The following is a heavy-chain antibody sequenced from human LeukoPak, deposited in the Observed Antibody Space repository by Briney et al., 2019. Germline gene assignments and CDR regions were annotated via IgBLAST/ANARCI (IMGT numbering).Heavy chain of an antibody. D-gene: IGHD6-13*01. CDR1: GYTFTSYG. V-gene: IGHV1-18*01. Sequence: ASVKVSCKASGYTFTSYGISWVRQAPGQGLEWMGWISAYNGNTNYAQKLQGRVTMTTDTSTSTAYMELRSLRSDDTAVYYCARDKSSSWKEESEYYYYYMDVWGKGTTVTISS. CDR2: ISAYNGNT. J-gene: IGHJ6*03. CDR3: ARDKSSSWKEESEYYYYYMDV.